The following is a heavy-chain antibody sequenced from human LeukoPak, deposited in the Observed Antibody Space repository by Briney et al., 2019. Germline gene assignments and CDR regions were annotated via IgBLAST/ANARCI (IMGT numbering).Heavy chain of an antibody. Sequence: PGGSLRLSCAASGFTFDDYGMSWVRHAPGKGLEWVSGINWNGGSTVYADSVKGRFTISRDNAKNSLYLQMNSLRAEDTALYYCARKAELGVTPIMDVWGKGTTVTVSS. CDR1: GFTFDDYG. CDR3: ARKAELGVTPIMDV. CDR2: INWNGGST. D-gene: IGHD4-23*01. V-gene: IGHV3-20*04. J-gene: IGHJ6*03.